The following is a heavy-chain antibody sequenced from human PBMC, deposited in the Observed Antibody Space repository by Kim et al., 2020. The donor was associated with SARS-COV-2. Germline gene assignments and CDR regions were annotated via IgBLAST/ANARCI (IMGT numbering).Heavy chain of an antibody. V-gene: IGHV3-7*01. CDR1: GFTFSSYW. CDR2: IKQDGSEK. D-gene: IGHD6-6*01. J-gene: IGHJ5*02. Sequence: GGSLRLSCAASGFTFSSYWMSWVRQAPGKGLEWVANIKQDGSEKYYVDSVKGRFTISRDNAKNSLYLQMNSLRAEDTAVYYCARVGSSPAYNWFDPWGQGTLVTVSS. CDR3: ARVGSSPAYNWFDP.